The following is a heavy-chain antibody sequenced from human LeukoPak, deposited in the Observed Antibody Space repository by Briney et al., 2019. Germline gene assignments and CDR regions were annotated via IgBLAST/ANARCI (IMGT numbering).Heavy chain of an antibody. CDR1: GDSISSGNYY. D-gene: IGHD3-3*01. Sequence: SETLSLTCTVSGDSISSGNYYWTWIRQHPGKGLEWIAYIYSSGSTSYNPSLKSRVTISVDTSKNQFSLKLSSVTAADTAVYYCARSRFLEWFTDWGQGTLVTVSS. J-gene: IGHJ4*02. CDR3: ARSRFLEWFTD. CDR2: IYSSGST. V-gene: IGHV4-31*03.